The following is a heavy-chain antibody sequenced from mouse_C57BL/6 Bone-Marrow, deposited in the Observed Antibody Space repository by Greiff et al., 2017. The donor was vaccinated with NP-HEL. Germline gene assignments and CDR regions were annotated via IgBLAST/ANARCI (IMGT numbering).Heavy chain of an antibody. J-gene: IGHJ3*01. Sequence: QVQLQQPGAELVRPGTSVKLSCKASGYTFTSYWMHWVKQRPGQGLEWIGVIDPSDSYTNYNQKFKGKATLNVDTYSSTAYIQLSSMTSEDSAVYYCARSRDYDKTWFAYWGQGTLVTVSA. CDR2: IDPSDSYT. V-gene: IGHV1-59*01. D-gene: IGHD2-4*01. CDR3: ARSRDYDKTWFAY. CDR1: GYTFTSYW.